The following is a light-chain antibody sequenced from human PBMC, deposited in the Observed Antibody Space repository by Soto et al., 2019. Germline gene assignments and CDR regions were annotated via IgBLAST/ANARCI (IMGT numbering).Light chain of an antibody. J-gene: IGKJ5*01. CDR2: EAL. V-gene: IGKV3-11*01. CDR1: RSISTY. Sequence: ETVLTQSPATLSLSPVERATLSGRASRSISTYLAWYQQKPGQAPRLLIYEALNRATGIPARFSGSGSGTDFTLTISSLEPEDFAVYYCQQRNNWPLTFGQGTRLEI. CDR3: QQRNNWPLT.